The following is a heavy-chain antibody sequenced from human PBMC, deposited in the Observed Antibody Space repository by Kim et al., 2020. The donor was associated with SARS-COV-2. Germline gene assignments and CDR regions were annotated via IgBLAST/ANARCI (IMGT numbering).Heavy chain of an antibody. J-gene: IGHJ6*02. CDR2: IYTSGST. CDR1: GGSIRSGSYY. V-gene: IGHV4-61*02. CDR3: ARAVVVAATRGYYYGMGV. D-gene: IGHD2-15*01. Sequence: SETLSLTCTVSGGSIRSGSYYWSWIRQPAGKGPEWIGRIYTSGSTNYNPSLKSRVTISVDTSKNQFSLKLSSVTAADTAVYYCARAVVVAATRGYYYGMGVWGQGTTVTVSS.